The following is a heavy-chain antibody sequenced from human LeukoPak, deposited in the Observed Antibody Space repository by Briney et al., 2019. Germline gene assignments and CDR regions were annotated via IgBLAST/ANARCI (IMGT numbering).Heavy chain of an antibody. CDR1: GGSFSGYY. D-gene: IGHD3-16*01. V-gene: IGHV4-34*01. J-gene: IGHJ5*02. CDR2: INHSGST. Sequence: SETLSLTCAVYGGSFSGYYWSWIRQPPGKGLEWIGEINHSGSTNYNPSLKSRVTISVDTSKNQFSLKLSSVTAADTAVYYCARGAWGRWFDPWGQGTLVTVSP. CDR3: ARGAWGRWFDP.